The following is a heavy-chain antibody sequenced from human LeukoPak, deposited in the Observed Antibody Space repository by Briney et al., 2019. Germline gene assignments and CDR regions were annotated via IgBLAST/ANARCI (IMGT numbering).Heavy chain of an antibody. V-gene: IGHV4-4*07. J-gene: IGHJ6*03. D-gene: IGHD6-13*01. CDR2: IYTSGST. CDR1: GGSISSYY. CDR3: ARDSSSWYSGYYYYMDV. Sequence: SETLSLTCTVSGGSISSYYWSWIRQPAGKGLEWIGRIYTSGSTNYNPSLKSRVTMSVDTSKNQFSLKLSSVTAADTAVYYCARDSSSWYSGYYYYMDVWGKGTTVTVSS.